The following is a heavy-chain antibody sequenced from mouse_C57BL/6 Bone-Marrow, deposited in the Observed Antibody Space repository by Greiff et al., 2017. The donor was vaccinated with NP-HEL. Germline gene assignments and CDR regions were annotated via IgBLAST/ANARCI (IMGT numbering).Heavy chain of an antibody. CDR2: ISSGSSTI. CDR1: GFTFSDYG. CDR3: AGTGQWFAY. V-gene: IGHV5-17*01. J-gene: IGHJ3*01. Sequence: EVQGVESGGGLVKPGGSLKLSCAASGFTFSDYGMHWVRQAPEKGLEWVAYISSGSSTIYYADTLKGRFTISRDNAKNTLFMQMTSLRSEDTAMYYCAGTGQWFAYWGQGTLVTVSA.